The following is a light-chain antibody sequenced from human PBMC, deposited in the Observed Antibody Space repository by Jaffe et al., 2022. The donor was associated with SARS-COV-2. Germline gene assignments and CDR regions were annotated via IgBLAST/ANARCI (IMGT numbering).Light chain of an antibody. V-gene: IGLV2-14*01. CDR1: SSDVGGYNY. J-gene: IGLJ3*02. Sequence: QSALTQPASVSGSPGQSITISCTGTSSDVGGYNYVSWYQQHPGKAPKLVIYEVSNRPSGVSNRFSGSKSGNTASLTISGLKAEDEADYYCSSYTSSSTLVVFGGGTKLTVL. CDR3: SSYTSSSTLVV. CDR2: EVS.